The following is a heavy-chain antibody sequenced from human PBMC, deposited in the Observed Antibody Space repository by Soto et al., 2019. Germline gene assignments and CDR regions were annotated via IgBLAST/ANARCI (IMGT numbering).Heavy chain of an antibody. J-gene: IGHJ4*02. CDR3: ARPRTYNWNDPFDY. CDR1: GYTFADYA. Sequence: QVQLVQSGAEEKKPGASVKVSCKASGYTFADYAMPWVRQAPGQRLEWMGWINAGYGNTKYSQKFQRRVTTTTDTMASTVYMELSSLRSEDTAVYYCARPRTYNWNDPFDYWGQGTLVTVSS. V-gene: IGHV1-3*05. D-gene: IGHD1-20*01. CDR2: INAGYGNT.